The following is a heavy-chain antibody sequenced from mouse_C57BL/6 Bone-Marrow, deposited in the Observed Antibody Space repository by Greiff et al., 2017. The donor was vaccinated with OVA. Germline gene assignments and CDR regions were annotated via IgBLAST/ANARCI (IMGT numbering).Heavy chain of an antibody. CDR1: GFTFSSYG. V-gene: IGHV5-6*01. CDR3: ARNWVYAMDY. J-gene: IGHJ4*01. CDR2: ISSGGSYT. Sequence: EVKLVESGGDLVKPGGSLKLSCAASGFTFSSYGMSWARQTPDKRLEWVATISSGGSYTYYPDSVKGRFTISRDNAKNTLYLQMSSLKSEDTAMYYCARNWVYAMDYWGQGTSVTVSS. D-gene: IGHD4-1*01.